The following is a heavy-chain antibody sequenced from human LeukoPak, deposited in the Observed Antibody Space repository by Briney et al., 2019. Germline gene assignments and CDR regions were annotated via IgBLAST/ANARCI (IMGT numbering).Heavy chain of an antibody. Sequence: SETLSLTCAVYGGSFSGYHWSWIRQPPGKGLEWIGEINHSGSTNYNPSLKSRVTISVDTSKNQFSLKLSSVTAADTAVYYCARRRAYIWGSPFDYWGQGTLVTVSS. J-gene: IGHJ4*02. D-gene: IGHD3-16*01. V-gene: IGHV4-34*01. CDR1: GGSFSGYH. CDR2: INHSGST. CDR3: ARRRAYIWGSPFDY.